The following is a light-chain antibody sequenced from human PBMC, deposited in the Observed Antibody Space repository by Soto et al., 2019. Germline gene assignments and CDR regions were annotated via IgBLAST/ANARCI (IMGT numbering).Light chain of an antibody. J-gene: IGKJ1*01. Sequence: ESGLTHSPGTLSLSPGERATLSCRASQRVSSSHLAWYQQKPGQAPRLLLYGASNRATGIPDRFSGSGSGTDFTLTISRLEPEDFAVYYCQQYVSSGTFGQVTKSDIK. CDR3: QQYVSSGT. CDR1: QRVSSSH. CDR2: GAS. V-gene: IGKV3-20*01.